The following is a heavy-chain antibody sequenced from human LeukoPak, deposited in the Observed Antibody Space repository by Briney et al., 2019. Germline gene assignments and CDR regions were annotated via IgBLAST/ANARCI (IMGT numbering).Heavy chain of an antibody. V-gene: IGHV3-23*01. J-gene: IGHJ3*02. CDR3: AKDRNSGYDFLDAFDI. D-gene: IGHD5-12*01. CDR1: GVTFSSYA. Sequence: PGGSLRLSCAASGVTFSSYAMSWVRQAPGKGLEWVSAISGSGGSTYYANSVKGRFTISRDNSKNTLYLQMNSLRAEDTAVYYCAKDRNSGYDFLDAFDIWGQGTMVTVSS. CDR2: ISGSGGST.